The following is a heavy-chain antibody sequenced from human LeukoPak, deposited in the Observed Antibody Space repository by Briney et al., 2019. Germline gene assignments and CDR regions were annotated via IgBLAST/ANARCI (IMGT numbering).Heavy chain of an antibody. J-gene: IGHJ4*02. CDR3: ARSAPLGDNSLYYFDY. CDR1: GGSFSGYY. CDR2: INHSGST. Sequence: SETLSLTCAVYGGSFSGYYRSWIRQPPGKGLEWIGEINHSGSTNYNPSLKSRVTISVDTSKNQFSLKLSSVTAADTAVYYCARSAPLGDNSLYYFDYWGQGTLVTVSS. V-gene: IGHV4-34*01. D-gene: IGHD4-23*01.